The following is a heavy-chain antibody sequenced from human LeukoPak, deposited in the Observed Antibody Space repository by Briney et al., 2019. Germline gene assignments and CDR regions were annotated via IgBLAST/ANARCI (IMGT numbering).Heavy chain of an antibody. CDR1: GGSISSSSYY. D-gene: IGHD2-2*01. V-gene: IGHV4-39*01. CDR3: ARHYHGYCSSTSCYSYFDY. Sequence: SETLSLTCTVSGGSISSSSYYWGWIRQPPGKGLERIGSIYYSGSTYYNPSLKSRVTISVDTSKNQFSLKLSSVTAADTAVYYCARHYHGYCSSTSCYSYFDYWGQGTLVTVSS. CDR2: IYYSGST. J-gene: IGHJ4*02.